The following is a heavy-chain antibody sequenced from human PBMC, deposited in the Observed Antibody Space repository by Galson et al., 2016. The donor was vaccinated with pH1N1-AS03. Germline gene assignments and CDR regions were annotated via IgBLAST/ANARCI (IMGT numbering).Heavy chain of an antibody. CDR2: INPNTGVT. Sequence: SVKVSCKASGYSFSNYAITWVRQAPGQGLEWLGRINPNTGVTNFGQKVQGRVTMTRDTSINTAFMELTRLRSDDTAVYYCARETIVGASSIDFWGQGTLVTVSS. CDR3: ARETIVGASSIDF. J-gene: IGHJ4*02. CDR1: GYSFSNYA. V-gene: IGHV1-2*06. D-gene: IGHD1-26*01.